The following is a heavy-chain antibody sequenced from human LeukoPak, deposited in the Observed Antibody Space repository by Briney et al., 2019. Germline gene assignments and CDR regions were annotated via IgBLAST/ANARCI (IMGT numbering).Heavy chain of an antibody. CDR2: IIPIFGTA. CDR3: GRGEGSRSSGYGLGY. Sequence: GASVKVSCKASGGTFSSYAISWVRQAPGQGLEWMGGIIPIFGTANYAQKFQGRVTITTDESTSTAYMEVSSLRSEDTAVYYCGRGEGSRSSGYGLGYWGQGTLVTVSS. D-gene: IGHD3-22*01. J-gene: IGHJ4*02. CDR1: GGTFSSYA. V-gene: IGHV1-69*05.